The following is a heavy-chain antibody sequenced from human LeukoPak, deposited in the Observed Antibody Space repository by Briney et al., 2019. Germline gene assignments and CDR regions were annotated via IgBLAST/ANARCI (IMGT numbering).Heavy chain of an antibody. Sequence: SETLSLTCTVSGYSISSGYYWGRIRQPPGKGLEWIGSIYHSGSTYYNPSLKSRVTISVDTSKNQFSLKLSSVTAADTAVFYCARVNYDFWSGYINWFDPWGQGTLVTVSS. CDR3: ARVNYDFWSGYINWFDP. V-gene: IGHV4-38-2*02. J-gene: IGHJ5*02. D-gene: IGHD3-3*01. CDR2: IYHSGST. CDR1: GYSISSGYY.